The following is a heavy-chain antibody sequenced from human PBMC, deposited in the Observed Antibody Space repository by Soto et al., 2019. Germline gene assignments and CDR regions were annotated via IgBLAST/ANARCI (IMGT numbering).Heavy chain of an antibody. V-gene: IGHV3-53*04. Sequence: GGSLRLSCAASGFTVSSNYMSWVRQAPGKGLEWVSVIYSGGSTYYADSVKGRFTISRHNSKNTLYLQMNSLRAEDTAVYYCASAYYYGSGSYYASFWGKGTTVTVSS. CDR2: IYSGGST. J-gene: IGHJ6*04. CDR3: ASAYYYGSGSYYASF. CDR1: GFTVSSNY. D-gene: IGHD3-10*01.